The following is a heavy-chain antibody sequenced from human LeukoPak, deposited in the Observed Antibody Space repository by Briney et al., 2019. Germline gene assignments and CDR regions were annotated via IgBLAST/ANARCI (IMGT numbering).Heavy chain of an antibody. V-gene: IGHV4-39*01. CDR3: ARLSKGRYFDYIFEY. D-gene: IGHD3-9*01. J-gene: IGHJ4*02. CDR2: VYYTGST. Sequence: PSETLSLTRTVSGGSVSSTTYYWGWIRQPPGGGLEWIANVYYTGSTYCNPSLKSRVTMSVDTSKNQFSLTMTSVTAADTAVYYCARLSKGRYFDYIFEYWGQGTLATVSS. CDR1: GGSVSSTTYY.